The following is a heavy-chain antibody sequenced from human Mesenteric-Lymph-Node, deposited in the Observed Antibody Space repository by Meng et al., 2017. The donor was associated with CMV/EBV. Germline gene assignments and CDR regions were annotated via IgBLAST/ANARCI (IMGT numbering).Heavy chain of an antibody. J-gene: IGHJ4*02. V-gene: IGHV3-15*01. CDR2: IKSKTDGGTT. CDR3: TTETADY. D-gene: IGHD2-21*02. Sequence: LRLSCTTSGFTFRNAWMNWVRQAPGKGLEWVGRIKSKTDGGTTDYAAPVKGRFSISRDDSKNTLYLQVNSLKTEDTAVYYCTTETADYWGQGTLVTVSS. CDR1: GFTFRNAW.